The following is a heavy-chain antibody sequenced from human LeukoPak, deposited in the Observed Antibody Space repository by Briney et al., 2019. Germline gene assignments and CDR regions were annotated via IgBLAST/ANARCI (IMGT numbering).Heavy chain of an antibody. CDR1: GYSISSGYY. J-gene: IGHJ3*02. CDR2: IYHSGST. Sequence: SETLSLTCAVSGYSISSGYYWGWIRQPPGKGLEWIGSIYHSGSTYYNPSLKSRVTISVDTSKNQFPLKLSSVTAADTAVYYCARPTYSGSYSGAFDIWGQGTMVTVSS. CDR3: ARPTYSGSYSGAFDI. V-gene: IGHV4-38-2*01. D-gene: IGHD1-26*01.